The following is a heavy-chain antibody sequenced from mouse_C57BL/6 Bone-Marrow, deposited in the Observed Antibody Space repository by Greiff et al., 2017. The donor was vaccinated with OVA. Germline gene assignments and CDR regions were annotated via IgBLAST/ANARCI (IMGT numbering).Heavy chain of an antibody. Sequence: VQLQQSGPELVKPGASVKISCKASGYTFTDYYMNWVKQSHGKSLEWIGDINPNNGGTSYNQKFKGKATLTVDKSSSTAYMELRSLTSEDSAVYYCARREGTAFFDYWGQGTTLTVSS. V-gene: IGHV1-26*01. CDR2: INPNNGGT. J-gene: IGHJ2*01. CDR3: ARREGTAFFDY. CDR1: GYTFTDYY. D-gene: IGHD1-2*01.